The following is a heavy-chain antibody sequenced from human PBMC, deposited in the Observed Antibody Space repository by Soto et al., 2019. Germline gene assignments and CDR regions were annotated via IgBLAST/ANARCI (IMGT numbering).Heavy chain of an antibody. D-gene: IGHD3-22*01. CDR3: ARHSHRSMIVVVITAFDI. J-gene: IGHJ3*02. Sequence: SETLSLTCTVSGGSISSSSYYWGWIRQPPGKGLEWIGSIYYSGSTYYNPSLKSRVTISVDTSKNQFSLKLSSVTAADTAVYYCARHSHRSMIVVVITAFDIWGQGTMVTVSS. CDR1: GGSISSSSYY. V-gene: IGHV4-39*01. CDR2: IYYSGST.